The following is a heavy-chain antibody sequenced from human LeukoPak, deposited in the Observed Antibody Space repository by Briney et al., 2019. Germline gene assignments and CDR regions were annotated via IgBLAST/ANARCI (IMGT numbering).Heavy chain of an antibody. CDR1: GYTFTSYS. CDR2: INPSGGST. V-gene: IGHV1-46*04. J-gene: IGHJ6*04. CDR3: ARDRDSSNYYGRDV. Sequence: ASVKLSCKASGYTFTSYSMRWVRQAPGQGLEWMGIINPSGGSTSYAQSLQGRVTMTRDTSTSTVCIELSSLRSEDTAVYYCARDRDSSNYYGRDVWGKGNTVSVSS. D-gene: IGHD6-13*01.